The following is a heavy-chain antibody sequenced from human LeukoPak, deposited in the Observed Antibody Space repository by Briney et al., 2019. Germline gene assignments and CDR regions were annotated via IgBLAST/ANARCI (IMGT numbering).Heavy chain of an antibody. V-gene: IGHV4-30-4*07. CDR2: IYYSGSA. CDR1: GGSFSSGGYS. CDR3: AREGSVITSH. J-gene: IGHJ4*02. D-gene: IGHD3-16*01. Sequence: SETLSLTCAVSGGSFSSGGYSWTWIRQPPGKGLEWIGYIYYSGSAYYNPSLQSRVSISVDTSKNQFSLKLSSVTAADTAVYYCAREGSVITSHWGQGTLVTVSS.